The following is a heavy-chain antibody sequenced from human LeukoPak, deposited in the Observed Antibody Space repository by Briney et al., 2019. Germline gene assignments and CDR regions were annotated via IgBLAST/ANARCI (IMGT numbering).Heavy chain of an antibody. CDR1: GSTFEDYA. V-gene: IGHV3-9*01. J-gene: IGHJ4*02. CDR2: ISWDSGTI. D-gene: IGHD6-13*01. CDR3: AKGSAGDFDY. Sequence: GGSLRLSCAAAGSTFEDYAMHWVRQAPGKGLEWVSGISWDSGTIGYADSVKGRFTISRDNAKNSLYLQMNSLRAEDTALYYCAKGSAGDFDYWGQGTLVTVSS.